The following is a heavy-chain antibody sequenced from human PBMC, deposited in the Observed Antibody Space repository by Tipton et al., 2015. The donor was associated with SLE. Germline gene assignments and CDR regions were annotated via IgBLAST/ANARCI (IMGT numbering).Heavy chain of an antibody. CDR1: GGSITTYY. D-gene: IGHD3-22*01. Sequence: GLVKPSETLSLTCAVSGGSITTYYWSWIRQPPGKGLQWIGYIHFSGSTYYNPSLKSRVTISVDTSKNQFSLKLSSVTPADTAVYYCARYFYDSSGECLFDSWGQGTLVTVSS. V-gene: IGHV4-59*06. J-gene: IGHJ4*02. CDR2: IHFSGST. CDR3: ARYFYDSSGECLFDS.